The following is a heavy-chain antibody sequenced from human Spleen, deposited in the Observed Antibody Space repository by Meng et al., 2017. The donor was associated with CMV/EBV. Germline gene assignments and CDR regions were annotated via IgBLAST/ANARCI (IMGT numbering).Heavy chain of an antibody. CDR2: IRYDGSST. J-gene: IGHJ4*02. Sequence: GESLKISCAASGFTFSSYGIHWVRQAPGKGLEWVAFIRYDGSSTYYADSVKGRFTISRDNSKNTLYLQMNSLRAEDTAMYYCATYWSADYWGQGTLVTVSS. CDR3: ATYWSADY. D-gene: IGHD1-1*01. V-gene: IGHV3-30*02. CDR1: GFTFSSYG.